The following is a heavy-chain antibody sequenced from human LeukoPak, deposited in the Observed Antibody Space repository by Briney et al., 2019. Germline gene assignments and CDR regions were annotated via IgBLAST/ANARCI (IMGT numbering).Heavy chain of an antibody. CDR2: IYPGDSDT. CDR1: GYSFTSYW. J-gene: IGHJ5*02. Sequence: GESLKISCNGSGYSFTSYWIGWVRQMPGKGLEWMGIIYPGDSDTRYSPSFQGQVTISADNAITNASLQWSGLKASDTAMYYCARFRSTSSGTSSRRYNWFDTWGQGTLVTVSS. CDR3: ARFRSTSSGTSSRRYNWFDT. V-gene: IGHV5-51*01. D-gene: IGHD6-6*01.